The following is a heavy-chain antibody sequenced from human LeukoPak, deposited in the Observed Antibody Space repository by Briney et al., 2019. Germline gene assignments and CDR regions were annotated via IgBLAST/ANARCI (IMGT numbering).Heavy chain of an antibody. V-gene: IGHV1-2*02. CDR2: INPNSGGT. J-gene: IGHJ6*03. Sequence: ASVKVSCKASGYTFTGYYVHWVRQAPGQGLEWMGWINPNSGGTNYAQKFQGRVTMTRDTSISTAYMELSRLRSDDTAVYYCARAATYYDFWSGYSPHMDVWGKGTTVTVSS. D-gene: IGHD3-3*01. CDR1: GYTFTGYY. CDR3: ARAATYYDFWSGYSPHMDV.